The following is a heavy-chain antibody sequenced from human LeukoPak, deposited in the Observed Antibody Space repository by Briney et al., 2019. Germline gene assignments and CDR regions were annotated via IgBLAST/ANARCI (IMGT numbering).Heavy chain of an antibody. Sequence: GAPVKVSCKASGGTFSSYAISWVRQAPGQGLEWMGGIIPIFGTANYAQKFQGRVTITADESTSTAYMELSSLRSEDTAVYYCASSLSGFLEWFYFDYWGQGTLVTVSS. CDR1: GGTFSSYA. CDR3: ASSLSGFLEWFYFDY. J-gene: IGHJ4*02. CDR2: IIPIFGTA. D-gene: IGHD3-3*01. V-gene: IGHV1-69*13.